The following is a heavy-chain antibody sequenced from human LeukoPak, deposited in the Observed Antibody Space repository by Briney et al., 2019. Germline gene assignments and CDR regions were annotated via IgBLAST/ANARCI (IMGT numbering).Heavy chain of an antibody. J-gene: IGHJ4*02. CDR2: INPNSGGT. D-gene: IGHD6-19*01. CDR1: GYTFTGYY. Sequence: ASVKVSCKASGYTFTGYYMHWVRQAPGQGLEWMGWINPNSGGTNYAQKFQDRVTMTRDTSISTAYMKLSRLRSDDTAVYYCARGSSGWYVYFDYWGQGTLVTVSS. V-gene: IGHV1-2*02. CDR3: ARGSSGWYVYFDY.